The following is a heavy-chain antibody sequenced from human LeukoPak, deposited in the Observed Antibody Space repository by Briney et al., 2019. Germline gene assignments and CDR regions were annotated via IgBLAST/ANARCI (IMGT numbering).Heavy chain of an antibody. J-gene: IGHJ5*02. V-gene: IGHV1-69*13. CDR1: GGTFSSYA. Sequence: ASVKVSCKASGGTFSSYAISWVRQAPGQGLEWMGGIIPIFGTANYAQKFQGRVTITADESTSTAYMELSSLRSEGTAVYYCANCGGDCYSVPYNWFDPWGQGTLVTVSS. D-gene: IGHD2-21*02. CDR3: ANCGGDCYSVPYNWFDP. CDR2: IIPIFGTA.